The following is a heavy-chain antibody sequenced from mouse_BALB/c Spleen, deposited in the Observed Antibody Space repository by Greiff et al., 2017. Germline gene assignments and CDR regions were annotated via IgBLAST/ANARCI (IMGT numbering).Heavy chain of an antibody. Sequence: VQLQQSGAELAKPGASVKMSCKASGYTFTSYWMHWVKQRPGQGLEWIGYINPSTGYTEYNQKFKDKATLTADKSSSTAYMQLSSLTSEDSAVYYCASHYDYFDYWGQGTTLTVSS. CDR3: ASHYDYFDY. CDR2: INPSTGYT. V-gene: IGHV1-7*01. D-gene: IGHD1-2*01. J-gene: IGHJ2*01. CDR1: GYTFTSYW.